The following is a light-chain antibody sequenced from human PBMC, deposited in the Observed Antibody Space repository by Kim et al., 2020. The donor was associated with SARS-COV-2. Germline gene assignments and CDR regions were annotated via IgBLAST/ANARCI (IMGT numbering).Light chain of an antibody. CDR3: HQYNDWPPGDT. CDR2: GAS. Sequence: SPGERATRSCRASQSVSYYFAWYQHKPGQPPRLLTYGASTRATGVPARFSGSGSGTDFTLTVSSLQSEDFAVYYCHQYNDWPPGDTFGQGTKLEI. V-gene: IGKV3-15*01. CDR1: QSVSYY. J-gene: IGKJ2*01.